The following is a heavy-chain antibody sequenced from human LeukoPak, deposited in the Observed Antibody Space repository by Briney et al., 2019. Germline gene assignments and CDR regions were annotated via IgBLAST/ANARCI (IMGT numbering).Heavy chain of an antibody. Sequence: GGSLRLSCAASGFTFSSYVMSWVRQAPGKGLEWVAGIHGSGGSTFYADSVKGRFTISRDNSKNTLYLQMNSLRAEDTAVYYCAKVAAAAIPNFFDYWGQGTLVTVSS. J-gene: IGHJ4*02. D-gene: IGHD2-2*02. CDR3: AKVAAAAIPNFFDY. CDR1: GFTFSSYV. CDR2: IHGSGGST. V-gene: IGHV3-23*01.